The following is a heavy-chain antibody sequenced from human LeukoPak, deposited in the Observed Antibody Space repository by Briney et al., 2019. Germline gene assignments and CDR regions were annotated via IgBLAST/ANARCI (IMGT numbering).Heavy chain of an antibody. CDR1: GGSTSTSSYY. CDR3: ARKKDWENAFDI. Sequence: SETLSLTCTVSGGSTSTSSYYWGWIRQPPGKGLEWIGYIYDSGSTNHNPSLRSRVTISRDTSKNQFSLKLSSVTAADTAVYYCARKKDWENAFDIWGQGTMVTVSS. D-gene: IGHD1-26*01. CDR2: IYDSGST. V-gene: IGHV4-61*05. J-gene: IGHJ3*02.